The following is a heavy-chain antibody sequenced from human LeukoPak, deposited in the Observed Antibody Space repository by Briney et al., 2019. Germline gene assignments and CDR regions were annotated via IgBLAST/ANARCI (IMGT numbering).Heavy chain of an antibody. CDR2: IYYSGST. Sequence: SETLSLTCTVSGGSISSYYWSWIRQPPGKGLEWIGYIYYSGSTNYNPSLKSRVTISVDTSKNQFSLKLSSVTAADTAVYYCARYHSSSWANAFDIWGQGTMVTVSS. J-gene: IGHJ3*02. CDR1: GGSISSYY. CDR3: ARYHSSSWANAFDI. D-gene: IGHD6-13*01. V-gene: IGHV4-59*01.